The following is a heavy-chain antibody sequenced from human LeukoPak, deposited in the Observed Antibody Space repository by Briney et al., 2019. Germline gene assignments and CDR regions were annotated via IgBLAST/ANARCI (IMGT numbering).Heavy chain of an antibody. CDR3: AKASGMALAGTSSYYSCYYMDV. J-gene: IGHJ6*03. Sequence: GGSLRLSCAASGFTFSDYYMSWIRQAPGKGLEWVSYISSSGSTIYYADSVKGRYTISRDNAKNSLYLQMNSLRAEDTAFYYCAKASGMALAGTSSYYSCYYMDVWGKGTTVTISS. CDR2: ISSSGSTI. D-gene: IGHD6-19*01. V-gene: IGHV3-11*01. CDR1: GFTFSDYY.